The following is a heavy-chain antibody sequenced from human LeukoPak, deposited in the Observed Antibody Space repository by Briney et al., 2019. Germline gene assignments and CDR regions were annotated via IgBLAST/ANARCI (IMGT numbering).Heavy chain of an antibody. CDR1: GFTFNGYW. J-gene: IGHJ4*02. CDR2: IKEDGSAQ. CDR3: ARGGCSSTSCFDY. D-gene: IGHD2-2*01. Sequence: GGSLRLSCAASGFTFNGYWMSWVRQAPGKGLEWVANIKEDGSAQYYVGSVKGRFTISRDNAKNSLNLQMNSLRAEDTAVYYCARGGCSSTSCFDYWGQGTLVTVSS. V-gene: IGHV3-7*03.